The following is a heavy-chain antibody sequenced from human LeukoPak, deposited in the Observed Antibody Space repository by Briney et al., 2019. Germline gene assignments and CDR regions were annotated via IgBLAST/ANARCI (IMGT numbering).Heavy chain of an antibody. CDR1: XSXXY. CDR2: IYYSGSX. V-gene: IGHV4-39*03. CDR3: XXXXXXXXXXY. Sequence: XSXXYWGWIRQPXGXXLXWIGSIYYSGSXYYNPSLKSRVTISXXXSKNQFSLKLSSVNGAGTALYXXXXXXXXXXXXYWGKGTLVTVSS. J-gene: IGHJ4*02.